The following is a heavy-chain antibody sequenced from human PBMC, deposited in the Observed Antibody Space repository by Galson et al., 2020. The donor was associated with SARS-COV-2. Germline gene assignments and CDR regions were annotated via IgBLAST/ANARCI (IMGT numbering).Heavy chain of an antibody. D-gene: IGHD3-9*01. V-gene: IGHV2-5*02. J-gene: IGHJ6*02. CDR3: AQARKFYFYGMDV. CDR2: IYWDDDK. CDR1: GFSLSTNGVG. Sequence: SGPTLVKPTQTLTLTCTVPGFSLSTNGVGVGWLRQPPGKALEWLALIYWDDDKRYRPSLKSRLTITKDTSRNQVVLTMTNMDPVDTGTYYCAQARKFYFYGMDVWGQGTTVTVSS.